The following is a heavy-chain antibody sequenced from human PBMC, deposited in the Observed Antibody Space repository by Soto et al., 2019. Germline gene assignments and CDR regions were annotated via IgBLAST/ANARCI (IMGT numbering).Heavy chain of an antibody. V-gene: IGHV3-74*01. CDR2: INSDGNST. CDR1: GFTFSPFW. J-gene: IGHJ6*02. Sequence: GGSLRLSCAASGFTFSPFWMHWVRQVPGKGPVWVSRINSDGNSTSYADSVKGRFTISRDNSKNTLYLQMNSLRAEDTAVYYCAIYLYYDTTGYPTPYYCYGMDVWGQGTTVTVSS. CDR3: AIYLYYDTTGYPTPYYCYGMDV. D-gene: IGHD3-22*01.